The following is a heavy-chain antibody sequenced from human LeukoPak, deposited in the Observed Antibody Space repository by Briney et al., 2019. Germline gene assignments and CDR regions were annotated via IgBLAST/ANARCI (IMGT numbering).Heavy chain of an antibody. D-gene: IGHD6-13*01. J-gene: IGHJ4*02. CDR1: GGTFSSYA. CDR3: ARTPSTSETAAGSFDY. CDR2: IIPIFGTA. V-gene: IGHV1-69*05. Sequence: ASVKVSCKASGGTFSSYAISWVRQAPGQGLEWMGGIIPIFGTANYAQKLQGRVTMTTDTSTSTAYMELRSLRSDDTAVYYCARTPSTSETAAGSFDYWGQGTLVTVSS.